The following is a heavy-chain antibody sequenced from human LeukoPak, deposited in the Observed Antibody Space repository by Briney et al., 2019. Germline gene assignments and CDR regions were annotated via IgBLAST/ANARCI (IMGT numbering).Heavy chain of an antibody. CDR3: AELNGRFNWFDP. V-gene: IGHV3-23*01. CDR2: ITAGGRGAT. D-gene: IGHD1-1*01. Sequence: GGSLGLSCAASGFTFDTYDMSWVRQAPGKGLEWVSTITAGGRGATYYADSVKGRFTMSRDRSKKTLSLQMNRLRVGDTGVYYCAELNGRFNWFDPWGQGTLVTVSS. J-gene: IGHJ5*02. CDR1: GFTFDTYD.